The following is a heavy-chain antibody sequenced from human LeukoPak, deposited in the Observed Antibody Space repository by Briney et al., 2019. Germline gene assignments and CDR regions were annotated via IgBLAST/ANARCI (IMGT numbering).Heavy chain of an antibody. D-gene: IGHD1/OR15-1a*01. CDR2: IRFDGSSK. CDR3: AKEGTASKPSDLDY. CDR1: GFTFSSYG. J-gene: IGHJ4*02. V-gene: IGHV3-30*02. Sequence: GGSLRLSCAASGFTFSSYGMHWVRQAPGKGLEWVAFIRFDGSSKYYTDSVKGRFTISRDNSKNTLYLRMNSLRAEDTAVYYCAKEGTASKPSDLDYWGQGTLVTVSS.